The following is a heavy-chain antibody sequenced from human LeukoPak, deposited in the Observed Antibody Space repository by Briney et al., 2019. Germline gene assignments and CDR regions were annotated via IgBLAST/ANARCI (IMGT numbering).Heavy chain of an antibody. D-gene: IGHD3-16*02. CDR1: GYTFTSYG. CDR2: ISAYNGNT. CDR3: ARDGITFGGVIVPYNWFDP. V-gene: IGHV1-18*01. J-gene: IGHJ5*02. Sequence: ASVKVSCKASGYTFTSYGISWVRHAPGQGLEWMGWISAYNGNTNYAQKLQGRVTMTTDTSTSTAYMELRSLRSDDTAVYYCARDGITFGGVIVPYNWFDPWGQGTLVTVSS.